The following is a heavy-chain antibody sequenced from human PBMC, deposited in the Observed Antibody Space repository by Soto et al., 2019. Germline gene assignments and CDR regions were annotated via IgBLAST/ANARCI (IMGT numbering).Heavy chain of an antibody. CDR1: GFTFSSYG. CDR2: ISYDGSNK. CDR3: AKEEDCSGGSGAGGRFDY. J-gene: IGHJ4*02. V-gene: IGHV3-30*18. D-gene: IGHD2-15*01. Sequence: QVQLVESGGGVVQPGRSLRLSCAASGFTFSSYGMHWVRQAPGKGLEWVAVISYDGSNKYYADSVKGRFTISRDNSKNTLYLQMNSMRAEDAAVYYCAKEEDCSGGSGAGGRFDYWGQGTLVTVSS.